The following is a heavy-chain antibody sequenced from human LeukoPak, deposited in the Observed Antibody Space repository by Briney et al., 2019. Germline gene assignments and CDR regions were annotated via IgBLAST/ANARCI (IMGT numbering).Heavy chain of an antibody. J-gene: IGHJ4*02. CDR1: GGPITEYY. Sequence: SETLSLTCSVSGGPITEYYWSWIRQPPGKGLEWIGYIYHTGSTNYSPSLKSRLTMSVDASRNQFSLKLVSVTAADTGVYYCARGRGTTGYYYLDSWGQGILVTVSS. V-gene: IGHV4-59*01. D-gene: IGHD1-26*01. CDR3: ARGRGTTGYYYLDS. CDR2: IYHTGST.